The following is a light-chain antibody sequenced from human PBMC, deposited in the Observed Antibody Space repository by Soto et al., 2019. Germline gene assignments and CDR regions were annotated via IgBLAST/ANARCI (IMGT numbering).Light chain of an antibody. V-gene: IGKV3-20*01. CDR1: QSVSSSY. CDR3: QWA. J-gene: IGKJ1*01. Sequence: EIVLTQSPGTLSLSPGERATLSCRASQSVSSSYLAWYQQKPGQAPRLLIYGASSRATGIPDRFSGSGSGTDFTLTISRLEPEDFEVYYCQWALGQGTKVDIK. CDR2: GAS.